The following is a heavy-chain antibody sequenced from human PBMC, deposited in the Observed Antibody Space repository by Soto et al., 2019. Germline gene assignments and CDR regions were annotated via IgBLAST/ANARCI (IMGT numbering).Heavy chain of an antibody. D-gene: IGHD1-26*01. V-gene: IGHV4-59*01. J-gene: IGHJ4*02. Sequence: QVHLQESGPGLVKPSETLSLTCTVSGASIRNYYWSWIRQPPGKGLEWIGFSYYSGSTNYNPSLNSRVTISVDTSKNQFYLKLTSVTAADTAVYYCASDQNGSPHFDYWGQGILVTVSS. CDR3: ASDQNGSPHFDY. CDR2: SYYSGST. CDR1: GASIRNYY.